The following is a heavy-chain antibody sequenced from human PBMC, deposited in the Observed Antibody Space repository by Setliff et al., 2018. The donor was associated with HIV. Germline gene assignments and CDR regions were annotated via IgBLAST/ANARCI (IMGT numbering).Heavy chain of an antibody. CDR1: GGSFSSGSYS. D-gene: IGHD3-22*01. Sequence: SETLSLTCAVSGGSFSSGSYSWSWIRQPPGKGLEWIGYIYHSGSTYSNPSLKSRVTISVDTSKNQFSLKLSSVTAADTAVYYCASDAYYYDSSGPNLSDYWGQGTLVTVSS. V-gene: IGHV4-30-2*01. CDR3: ASDAYYYDSSGPNLSDY. J-gene: IGHJ4*02. CDR2: IYHSGST.